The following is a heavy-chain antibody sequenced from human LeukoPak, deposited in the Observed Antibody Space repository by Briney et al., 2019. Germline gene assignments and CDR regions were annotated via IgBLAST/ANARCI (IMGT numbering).Heavy chain of an antibody. J-gene: IGHJ4*02. Sequence: SETLSLTCTVAGASITTSYWNWIRQSAENGLEWIGRSYGLGITTYNPSLESRVTVSVDITKNQFSLNLTSVTAADTAVYYCASGSGYSNKDYWGQGTLVTVSS. D-gene: IGHD6-13*01. CDR1: GASITTSY. CDR3: ASGSGYSNKDY. CDR2: SYGLGIT. V-gene: IGHV4-4*07.